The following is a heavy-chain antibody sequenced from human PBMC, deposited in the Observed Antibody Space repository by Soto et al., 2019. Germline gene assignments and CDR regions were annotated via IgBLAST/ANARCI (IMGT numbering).Heavy chain of an antibody. V-gene: IGHV4-39*01. CDR3: ATEPIYYYGMDV. CDR1: GGSISSSTYY. Sequence: PSETLSLTCTVSGGSISSSTYYWGWIRQPPGKGLEWIGSIYYSGSTYYNPSLKSRVTISVDTSKNQFSLKLSSVTVADTAVYCCATEPIYYYGMDVWGQGTTVTVSS. CDR2: IYYSGST. J-gene: IGHJ6*02.